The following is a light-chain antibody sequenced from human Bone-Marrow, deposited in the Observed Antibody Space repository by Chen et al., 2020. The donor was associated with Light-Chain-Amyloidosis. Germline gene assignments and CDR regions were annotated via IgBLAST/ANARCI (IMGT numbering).Light chain of an antibody. J-gene: IGKJ3*01. V-gene: IGKV1-39*01. CDR2: AAS. Sequence: DIQMTQSPSSLSASVGDRVTITCRASQRISSYLNRYQQKPGKAPKLLIYAASSLQSGVPSRVSGSGSGTDLTITISSMQPEDFATDYCQQTYSIPFTFGPGTKVDIK. CDR3: QQTYSIPFT. CDR1: QRISSY.